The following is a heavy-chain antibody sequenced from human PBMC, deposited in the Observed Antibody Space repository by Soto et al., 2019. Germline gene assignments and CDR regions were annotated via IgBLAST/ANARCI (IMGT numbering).Heavy chain of an antibody. CDR1: GYSFKDHH. Sequence: GASVKVSCKASGYSFKDHHMHWVRQAPGRGLEWVGIINPSGEHTNYAQNFQGRVTITADESTSTAYMELSSLRSEDTAVYFCAGGRIRVAGSSAYYGMDVWGQGTTVTFSS. J-gene: IGHJ6*02. D-gene: IGHD6-19*01. CDR2: INPSGEHT. V-gene: IGHV1-46*02. CDR3: AGGRIRVAGSSAYYGMDV.